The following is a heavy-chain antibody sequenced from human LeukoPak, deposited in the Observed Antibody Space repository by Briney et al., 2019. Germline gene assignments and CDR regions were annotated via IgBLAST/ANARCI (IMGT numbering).Heavy chain of an antibody. CDR3: AKASGRSAYGLDY. J-gene: IGHJ4*02. D-gene: IGHD3-16*01. CDR1: GFTFSDYG. Sequence: GGSLRLSCVAAGFTFSDYGMHWVRQAPGKGLEWVAFIRYDGTKKYYADSVKGRFTISRDDSKNTVYLQMYSLRPEDTAVYYCAKASGRSAYGLDYWGQGTLVTVFS. V-gene: IGHV3-30*02. CDR2: IRYDGTKK.